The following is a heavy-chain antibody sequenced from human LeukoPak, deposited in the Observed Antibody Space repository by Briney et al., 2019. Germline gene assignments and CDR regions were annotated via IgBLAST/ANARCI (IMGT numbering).Heavy chain of an antibody. Sequence: PSETLSPTCSVSGGSISSYYWSWIRQPAGKQPEWIGRMYTSGSTYYNPSLKSRVTMSADTSKNQFSLKLTSVTAADTSVYYCAREGGPGGDYGSIDSWGQGTLVTVSS. CDR3: AREGGPGGDYGSIDS. CDR1: GGSISSYY. J-gene: IGHJ4*02. D-gene: IGHD4-17*01. V-gene: IGHV4-4*07. CDR2: MYTSGST.